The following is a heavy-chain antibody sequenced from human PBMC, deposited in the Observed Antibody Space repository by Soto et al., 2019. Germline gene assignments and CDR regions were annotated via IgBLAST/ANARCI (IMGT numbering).Heavy chain of an antibody. CDR2: ISSSSSYI. V-gene: IGHV3-21*01. CDR1: GFTFSSYS. J-gene: IGHJ4*02. Sequence: EVQLVESGGGLVKPGGSLRLYCAASGFTFSSYSMNWVRQAPGKGLEWVSSISSSSSYIYYADSVKGRFTISRDNAKNSLYLQMNSLRAEDTAVYYCARTDTAMVTSDYWGQGTLVTVSS. CDR3: ARTDTAMVTSDY. D-gene: IGHD5-18*01.